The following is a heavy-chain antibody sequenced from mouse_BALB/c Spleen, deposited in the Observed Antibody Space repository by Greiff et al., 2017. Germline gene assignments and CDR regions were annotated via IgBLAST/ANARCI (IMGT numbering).Heavy chain of an antibody. CDR1: GFAFSSYD. CDR2: ISSGGGST. D-gene: IGHD2-1*01. CDR3: ARHGSMVTTLDY. Sequence: EVKLMESGGGLVKPGGSLKLSCAASGFAFSSYDMSWVRQTPEKRLEWVAYISSGGGSTYYPDSVKGRFTISRDNAKNTLYLQMSSLKSEDTAMYYCARHGSMVTTLDYWGQGTTLTVSS. V-gene: IGHV5-12-1*01. J-gene: IGHJ2*01.